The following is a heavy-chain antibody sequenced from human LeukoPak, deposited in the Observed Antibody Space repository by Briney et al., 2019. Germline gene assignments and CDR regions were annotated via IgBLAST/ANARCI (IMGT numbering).Heavy chain of an antibody. Sequence: ASVKVSCKASGYTFTGYYIHWVRQAPGQGLEWMGWINPNSGGTNYAQKFQGRVTMTRDTSISTAYMELSRLRSDDTAVYYCARDLPGAYDFWSGYSPFDYWGQGTLVTVSS. CDR2: INPNSGGT. CDR3: ARDLPGAYDFWSGYSPFDY. V-gene: IGHV1-2*02. D-gene: IGHD3-3*01. J-gene: IGHJ4*02. CDR1: GYTFTGYY.